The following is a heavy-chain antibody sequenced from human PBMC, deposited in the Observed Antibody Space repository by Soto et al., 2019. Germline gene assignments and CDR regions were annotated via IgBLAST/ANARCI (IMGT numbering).Heavy chain of an antibody. CDR2: ISPYNDDT. J-gene: IGHJ6*02. CDR1: GYSFSSYG. Sequence: QAQLVQSGAEVKKPGASVKVSCKASGYSFSSYGISWVRQAPGQGLEWLGWISPYNDDTRYAQKLQGRVTMTTDTSTRTAYMALRSLKSDDTAVYFCARGGYYDSSGSRNYHYYGMDVWRQGTTVTVSS. CDR3: ARGGYYDSSGSRNYHYYGMDV. V-gene: IGHV1-18*01. D-gene: IGHD3-22*01.